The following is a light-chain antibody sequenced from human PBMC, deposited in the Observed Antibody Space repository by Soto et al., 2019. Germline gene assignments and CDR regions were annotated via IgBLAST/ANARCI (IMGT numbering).Light chain of an antibody. CDR1: QSVSNRY. J-gene: IGKJ4*01. CDR2: GAS. V-gene: IGKV3D-20*02. Sequence: EIVLTQSPGILSLSPGKRATLSCRASQSVSNRYLAWYQRKPGQAPRLLIDGASTRATGIPDRFIGSGSGTDFTLTISRLEPEDFAVYYCQQRSNWPLTFGGGTKVEIK. CDR3: QQRSNWPLT.